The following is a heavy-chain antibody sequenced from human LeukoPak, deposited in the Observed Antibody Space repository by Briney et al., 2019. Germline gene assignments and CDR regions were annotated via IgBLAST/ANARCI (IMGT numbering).Heavy chain of an antibody. CDR3: AREIELLDY. V-gene: IGHV3-30-3*01. D-gene: IGHD3-10*01. CDR2: ISYDGSNK. CDR1: GFTFRSCA. Sequence: GGSLRLSCAASGFTFRSCAMHWVRQAPGKGLEWVAVISYDGSNKNYADSVKGRFTISRDSSKNTLYLQMNSLRAEDTAVYYCAREIELLDYWGQGTLVTVSS. J-gene: IGHJ4*02.